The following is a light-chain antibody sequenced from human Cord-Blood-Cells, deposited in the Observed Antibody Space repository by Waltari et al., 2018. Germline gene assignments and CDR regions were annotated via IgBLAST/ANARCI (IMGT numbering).Light chain of an antibody. CDR1: QSISSW. CDR2: KAS. J-gene: IGKJ1*01. Sequence: DIQMTQSPSTLSASVGDRXTITCRASQSISSWLAWYQQKQGKAHKLLIYKASSLESGVPSRFSGSGSGTEFTLTISSLQPDDFATYYCQQYNSYSTFGQGTKVEIK. V-gene: IGKV1-5*03. CDR3: QQYNSYST.